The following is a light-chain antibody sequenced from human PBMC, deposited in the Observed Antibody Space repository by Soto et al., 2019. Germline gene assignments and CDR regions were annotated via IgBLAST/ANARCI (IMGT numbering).Light chain of an antibody. J-gene: IGLJ1*01. Sequence: QSVLTQPASVSGSPGQSITIACTGINTDVENYNFVSWYQQHPGKAPKLMIYEDYKRPSGVSDRFSGSKSGNTASLTISGLQAEDEADYYCSSYTNSITYVFGTGTKVTVL. CDR1: NTDVENYNF. CDR3: SSYTNSITYV. V-gene: IGLV2-14*02. CDR2: EDY.